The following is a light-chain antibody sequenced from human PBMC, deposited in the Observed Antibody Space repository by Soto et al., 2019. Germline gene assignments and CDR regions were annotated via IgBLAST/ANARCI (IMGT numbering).Light chain of an antibody. Sequence: EGVLTQSPATLSLSPGERATLSCRASQAVSSYLGWYQQKPGQAPRLLIYDTSKRATGIPARFSGSGSGTDFTLTISSLEPEDFAVYYCQQRSKWRSNWLVTFGGGTKVEIK. V-gene: IGKV3D-11*01. CDR3: QQRSKWRSNWLVT. J-gene: IGKJ4*01. CDR2: DTS. CDR1: QAVSSY.